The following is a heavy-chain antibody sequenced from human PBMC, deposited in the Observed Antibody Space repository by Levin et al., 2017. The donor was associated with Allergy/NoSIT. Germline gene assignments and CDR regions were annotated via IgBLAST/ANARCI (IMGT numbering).Heavy chain of an antibody. D-gene: IGHD3-10*01. CDR3: AKEVGGIWFGELFGFDY. Sequence: HPGGSLRLSCAASGFTFSSYAMNWVRQAPGKGLEWVSAISGSGDNTYYADSVKGRFTISRDNSKNTLFLQMYSLRAEDTAVYYCAKEVGGIWFGELFGFDYWGQGALVTVSS. V-gene: IGHV3-23*01. J-gene: IGHJ4*02. CDR1: GFTFSSYA. CDR2: ISGSGDNT.